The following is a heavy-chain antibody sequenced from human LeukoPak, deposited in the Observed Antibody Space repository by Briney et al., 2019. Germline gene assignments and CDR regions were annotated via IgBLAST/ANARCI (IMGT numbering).Heavy chain of an antibody. CDR2: IYHSGST. CDR3: ARGWRLAPPGNYYFDY. D-gene: IGHD1-7*01. CDR1: GGSISSSNW. J-gene: IGHJ4*02. V-gene: IGHV4-4*02. Sequence: SETLSLTCAVSGGSISSSNWWSWVPRPPGKGLEWIGEIYHSGSTNYNPSLKSRVTISVDKSKNQFSLKLSSVTAADTAVYYCARGWRLAPPGNYYFDYWGQGTLVTVSS.